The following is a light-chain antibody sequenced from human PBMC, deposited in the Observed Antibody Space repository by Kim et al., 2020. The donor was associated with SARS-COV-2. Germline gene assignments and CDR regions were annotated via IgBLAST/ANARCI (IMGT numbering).Light chain of an antibody. CDR3: NSRDSSGTWV. CDR2: GKN. V-gene: IGLV3-19*01. J-gene: IGLJ3*02. CDR1: SLRSYY. Sequence: LGQTVRITCQGDSLRSYYGSWYQQKPGQAPVLVIYGKNNRPSGIPDRFSGSSSGNTASLTITGAQAEDEADYFCNSRDSSGTWVFGGGTQLTVL.